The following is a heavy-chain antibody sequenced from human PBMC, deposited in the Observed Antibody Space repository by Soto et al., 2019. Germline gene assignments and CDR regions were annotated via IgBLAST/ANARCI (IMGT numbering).Heavy chain of an antibody. J-gene: IGHJ5*02. D-gene: IGHD6-25*01. V-gene: IGHV5-51*01. Sequence: GALKVSCKGSGYNFTRYWVGRGRQMPGKGLEWMVIIYPGDLYTRYSPSFQGQVTISADKSISTAYLQWSSLKASDTAMYYCARHVTGGLYNWFDPWGQGTLVTVSS. CDR1: GYNFTRYW. CDR3: ARHVTGGLYNWFDP. CDR2: IYPGDLYT.